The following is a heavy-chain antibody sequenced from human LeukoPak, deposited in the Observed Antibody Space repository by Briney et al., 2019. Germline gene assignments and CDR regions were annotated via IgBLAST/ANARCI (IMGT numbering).Heavy chain of an antibody. V-gene: IGHV3-30*04. D-gene: IGHD3-22*01. J-gene: IGHJ3*02. Sequence: GGSLRLSCAASGLTFSSYAMHWVRQAPGKGLEWVAVISYDGSNKYYADSVKGRFTISRDNSKNTLYLQMNSLRAEDTAVYYCARGAVYDSSGYDAFDIWGQGTMVTVSS. CDR2: ISYDGSNK. CDR3: ARGAVYDSSGYDAFDI. CDR1: GLTFSSYA.